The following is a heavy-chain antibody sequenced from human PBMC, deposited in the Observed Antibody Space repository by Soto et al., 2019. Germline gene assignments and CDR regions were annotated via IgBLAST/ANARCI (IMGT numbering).Heavy chain of an antibody. Sequence: SVKVSCKASGGAFSSYAISWVRQAPGQGLEWMGGIIPIFGTANYAQKFQGRVTITADESTSTAYMELSSLRSEDTAVYYCASKTTEAYYYYYGMDVWGQGTTVTVSS. CDR3: ASKTTEAYYYYYGMDV. J-gene: IGHJ6*02. D-gene: IGHD4-17*01. CDR2: IIPIFGTA. V-gene: IGHV1-69*13. CDR1: GGAFSSYA.